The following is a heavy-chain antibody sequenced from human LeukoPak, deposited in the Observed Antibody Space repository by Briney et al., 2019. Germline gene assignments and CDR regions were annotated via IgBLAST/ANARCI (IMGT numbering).Heavy chain of an antibody. CDR2: IYYSGST. Sequence: SETLSLTCTVSGGSISSSSYYWGWIRQPPGTGLEWIGSIYYSGSTYYNPSLKSRVTISVDTSKNQFSLKLSSVTAADTAVYYCARLSTMVRGVYYYYMDVWGKGTTVTVSS. D-gene: IGHD3-10*01. V-gene: IGHV4-39*01. CDR1: GGSISSSSYY. J-gene: IGHJ6*03. CDR3: ARLSTMVRGVYYYYMDV.